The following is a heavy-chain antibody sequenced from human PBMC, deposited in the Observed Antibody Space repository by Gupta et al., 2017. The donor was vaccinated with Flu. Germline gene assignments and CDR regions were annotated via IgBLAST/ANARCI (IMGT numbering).Heavy chain of an antibody. J-gene: IGHJ4*02. CDR1: GFTVSSNY. D-gene: IGHD6-6*01. CDR3: ARALIAARLEGYYFDY. Sequence: EVQLVESGGGLVQPGGSLRLSCPASGFTVSSNYMSWFRQAPGKGLEWVSVIYSGGSTYYADSVKGRFTISRHNSKNTLYLQMNSLKAEDTAVYYCARALIAARLEGYYFDYWGQGTLVTVSS. V-gene: IGHV3-53*04. CDR2: IYSGGST.